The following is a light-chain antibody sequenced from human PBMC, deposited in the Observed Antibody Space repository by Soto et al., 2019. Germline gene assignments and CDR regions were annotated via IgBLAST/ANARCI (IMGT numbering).Light chain of an antibody. CDR1: QSVSSTF. J-gene: IGKJ1*01. CDR2: GAS. CDR3: QQFDSSVT. Sequence: EIVLTQSPGSLSLSPGERATLSCRASQSVSSTFFAWYQQRPGQAPRLLMYGASSRATGIPERFSGSGSGTYFTLTISRLEPEDFAVYYCQQFDSSVTFGQGTKLEIK. V-gene: IGKV3-20*01.